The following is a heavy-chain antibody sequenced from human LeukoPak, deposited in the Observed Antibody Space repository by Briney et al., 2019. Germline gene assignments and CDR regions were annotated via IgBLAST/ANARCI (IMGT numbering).Heavy chain of an antibody. J-gene: IGHJ4*02. D-gene: IGHD4-17*01. CDR2: IIPIFGTA. V-gene: IGHV1-69*05. CDR3: ARNTVTNNFDY. Sequence: ASXKVSCKASGGTFISYAISWVRQAPGQGLEWMGGIIPIFGTANYAQKFQGRVTITTDESTSTAYMELSSLRSEDTAVYYCARNTVTNNFDYWGQGTLVTVSS. CDR1: GGTFISYA.